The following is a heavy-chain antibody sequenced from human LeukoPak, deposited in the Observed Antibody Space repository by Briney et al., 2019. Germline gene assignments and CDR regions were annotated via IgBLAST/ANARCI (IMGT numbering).Heavy chain of an antibody. D-gene: IGHD2-2*01. CDR1: GYTFTDYF. V-gene: IGHV1-2*02. J-gene: IGHJ3*02. CDR3: ASYCSSTSCSPRPGAFDI. Sequence: ASVKVSCKASGYTFTDYFMHWVRQVPGQGLEWMGCINVYIGGAHYAQKFQDRLSMTRDTSINTAYMELSSLRSDDTAVYYCASYCSSTSCSPRPGAFDIWGQGTMVTVSS. CDR2: INVYIGGA.